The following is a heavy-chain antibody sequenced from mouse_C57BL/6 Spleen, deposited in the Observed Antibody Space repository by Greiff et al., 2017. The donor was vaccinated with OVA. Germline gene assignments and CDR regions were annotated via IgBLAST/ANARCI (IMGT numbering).Heavy chain of an antibody. CDR3: AREVGLYLRRFDY. V-gene: IGHV1-64*01. Sequence: VQLQQPGAELVKPGASVKLSCKASGYTFTSYWMHWVKQRPGQGLEWIGMIHPNSGSTNYTEKFKSKATMTVDKSSSTAYMQLSSLTSEDSAVYYCAREVGLYLRRFDYWGQGTPLTVSS. CDR1: GYTFTSYW. D-gene: IGHD2-12*01. J-gene: IGHJ2*01. CDR2: IHPNSGST.